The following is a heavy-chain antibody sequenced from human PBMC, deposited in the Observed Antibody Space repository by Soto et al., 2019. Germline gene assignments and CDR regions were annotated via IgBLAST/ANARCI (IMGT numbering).Heavy chain of an antibody. Sequence: QVQVVESGGGVVQPGGSLRLSCAASGFTFATYAMHWVRQAPGKGLELVSVISDDGSEKYYADSVKGRFSISRDNSKSTLFLQLDSLRPEDTAVYLCAKDRHNEAVYDFDSWVQGARITFSS. CDR2: ISDDGSEK. CDR1: GFTFATYA. CDR3: AKDRHNEAVYDFDS. D-gene: IGHD1-1*01. V-gene: IGHV3-30*18. J-gene: IGHJ4*02.